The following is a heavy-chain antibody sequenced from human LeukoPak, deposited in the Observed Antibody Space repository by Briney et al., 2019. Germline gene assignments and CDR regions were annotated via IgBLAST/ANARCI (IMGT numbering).Heavy chain of an antibody. D-gene: IGHD5-12*01. J-gene: IGHJ4*02. CDR1: GYTFTGYY. CDR3: ARDKPTTRHFDY. Sequence: ASVKVSCKASGYTFTGYYMHWVGQAPGQGLEWMGWIIPNSGGANYAQKFQGRVTMTRDTSISTAYMELSSLRSDDTAVYYCARDKPTTRHFDYWGQGTLVTVSS. V-gene: IGHV1-2*02. CDR2: IIPNSGGA.